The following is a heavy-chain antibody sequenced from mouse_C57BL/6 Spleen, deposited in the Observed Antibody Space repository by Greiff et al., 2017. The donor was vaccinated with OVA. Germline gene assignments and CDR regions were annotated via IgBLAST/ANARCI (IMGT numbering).Heavy chain of an antibody. V-gene: IGHV1-69*01. CDR2: IDPSDSYT. J-gene: IGHJ1*03. D-gene: IGHD2-3*01. CDR1: GYTFTSYW. CDR3: ARYDHGYFDD. Sequence: QVQLQQPGAELVMPGASVKLSCKASGYTFTSYWMHWVKQRPGQGLEWIGEIDPSDSYTNYNQKFKGKSTLTVDKSSSTAYLQLSSLTSEDSAVXYSARYDHGYFDDWGTGTTVTVSS.